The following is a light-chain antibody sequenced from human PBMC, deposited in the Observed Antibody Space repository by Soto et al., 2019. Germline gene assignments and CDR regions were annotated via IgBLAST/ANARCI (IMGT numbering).Light chain of an antibody. V-gene: IGLV2-14*01. J-gene: IGLJ2*01. CDR2: DVS. CDR1: SSDVGGYNY. CDR3: SSYTSSSTLYVV. Sequence: QSVLTQPASVSGSPGQSITIPCTGTSSDVGGYNYVSWYQQHPGKAPKLMIYDVSNRPSGVSNRFSGSKSGNTASLTISGLQAEDEADYYCSSYTSSSTLYVVFGGGTKLTGL.